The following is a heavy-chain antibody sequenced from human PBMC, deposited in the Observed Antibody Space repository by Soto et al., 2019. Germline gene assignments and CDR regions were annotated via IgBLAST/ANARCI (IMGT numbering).Heavy chain of an antibody. CDR1: GGSISSSSYY. CDR3: ARMVRGVIRELHFDY. D-gene: IGHD3-10*01. J-gene: IGHJ4*02. V-gene: IGHV4-39*01. CDR2: IYYSGST. Sequence: SETLSLTCTVSGGSISSSSYYWGWIRQPPGKGLEWIGSIYYSGSTYYNPSLKSRVTISVDTSKNQFSLKLSSVTAADTAVYYCARMVRGVIRELHFDYWGQGTLVTVSS.